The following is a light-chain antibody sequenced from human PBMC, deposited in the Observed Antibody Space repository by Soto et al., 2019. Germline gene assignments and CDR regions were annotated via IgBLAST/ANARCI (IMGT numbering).Light chain of an antibody. CDR2: ENT. CDR3: QSYDTGLSASV. J-gene: IGLJ2*01. V-gene: IGLV1-40*01. CDR1: SSNIGADYD. Sequence: QSVLTQPPSVTGAPGQRVTISCTGSSSNIGADYDVHWYQQLPGTAPKLLIYENTNRPSGVPDRFSASKSGTSASLAITGLQAEDEADYYCQSYDTGLSASVFGGGTNVTVL.